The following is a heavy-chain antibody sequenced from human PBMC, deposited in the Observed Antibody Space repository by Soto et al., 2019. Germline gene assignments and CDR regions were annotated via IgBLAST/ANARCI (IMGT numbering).Heavy chain of an antibody. CDR1: GFTFSSYG. D-gene: IGHD5-18*01. V-gene: IGHV3-33*01. CDR2: IWYDGSNK. J-gene: IGHJ4*02. Sequence: QVQLVESGGGVVQPGRSLRLSCAASGFTFSSYGMHWVRQAPGKGLEWVAVIWYDGSNKYYADSVKGRFTISRDNSKNTLYLQMNSLRAEDTAVYYCARDRGGYSYGYLWFLDYWGQGTLVTVSS. CDR3: ARDRGGYSYGYLWFLDY.